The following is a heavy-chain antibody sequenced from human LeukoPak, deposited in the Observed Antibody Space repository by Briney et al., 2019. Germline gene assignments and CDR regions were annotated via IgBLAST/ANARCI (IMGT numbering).Heavy chain of an antibody. J-gene: IGHJ3*02. CDR3: ARMRLVARHGAFDI. CDR1: GYTFTSYY. Sequence: ASVKVSCKASGYTFTSYYMHWVRQAPGQGLEWMGWINPNSGGTNYAQKFQGRVTMTRDTSISTAYMELSRLRSDDTAVYYCARMRLVARHGAFDIWGQGTMVTVSS. D-gene: IGHD6-19*01. CDR2: INPNSGGT. V-gene: IGHV1-2*02.